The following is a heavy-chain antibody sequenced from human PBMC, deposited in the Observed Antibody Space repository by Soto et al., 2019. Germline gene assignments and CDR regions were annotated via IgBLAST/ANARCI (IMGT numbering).Heavy chain of an antibody. CDR1: GFTFSSYG. CDR2: ISYDGSNK. Sequence: GGSLRLSCAASGFTFSSYGMHWVRQAPGKGLEWVAVISYDGSNKYYADSVKGRFTISRDNSKNTLYPQMNSLRAEDTAVYYCAKDERSIQLWSSPSDYWGQGTLVTVSS. D-gene: IGHD5-18*01. V-gene: IGHV3-30*18. J-gene: IGHJ4*02. CDR3: AKDERSIQLWSSPSDY.